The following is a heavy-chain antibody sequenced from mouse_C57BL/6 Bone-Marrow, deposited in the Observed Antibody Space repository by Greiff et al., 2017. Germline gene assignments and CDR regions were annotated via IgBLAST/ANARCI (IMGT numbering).Heavy chain of an antibody. J-gene: IGHJ4*01. Sequence: VQLQQSGAELVKPGASVKLSCTASGFNIKDYYMHWVKQRAEQGLEWIGRIDPEDGENKYAPKFQGKATITADTSSNTAYLQLSSLTSEDTAVYCCAGRWLLAMDYWGQGTAVTVSS. CDR1: GFNIKDYY. D-gene: IGHD2-3*01. CDR3: AGRWLLAMDY. V-gene: IGHV14-2*01. CDR2: IDPEDGEN.